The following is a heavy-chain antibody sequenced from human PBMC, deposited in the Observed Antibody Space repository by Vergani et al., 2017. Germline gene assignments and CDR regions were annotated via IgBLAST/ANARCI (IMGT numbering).Heavy chain of an antibody. V-gene: IGHV1-46*01. Sequence: QVQLVQSGAEVKKPGASVKVSCKASGYTFTSYYMHWVRQAPGQGLEWMGIINPSGGSTSYAQKFQGRVTMTRDTSTSTVYMELSSLRSEDTAVYYCAREGEGEEQLALPDNWFDPWGQGTLVTVSS. D-gene: IGHD6-6*01. CDR2: INPSGGST. CDR3: AREGEGEEQLALPDNWFDP. J-gene: IGHJ5*02. CDR1: GYTFTSYY.